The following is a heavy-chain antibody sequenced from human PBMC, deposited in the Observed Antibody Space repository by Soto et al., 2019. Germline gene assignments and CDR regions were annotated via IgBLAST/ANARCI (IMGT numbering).Heavy chain of an antibody. D-gene: IGHD3-16*02. J-gene: IGHJ6*02. CDR2: ISGYNGNT. V-gene: IGHV1-18*01. CDR3: GVPIWGSYRLRNHGMDV. Sequence: ASLKVSCKASGYTFTTYDISWVRQAPGQGLEWMGWISGYNGNTNYAQKLQGRVTVTTDTSTSTAYMELSSLRSEDTAVYYCGVPIWGSYRLRNHGMDVWGQ. CDR1: GYTFTTYD.